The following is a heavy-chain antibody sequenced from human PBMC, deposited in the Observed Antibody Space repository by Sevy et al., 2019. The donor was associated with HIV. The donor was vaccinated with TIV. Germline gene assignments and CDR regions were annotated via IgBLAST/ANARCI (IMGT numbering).Heavy chain of an antibody. V-gene: IGHV4-39*01. CDR3: ARQPANSNEFEY. D-gene: IGHD2-21*01. J-gene: IGHJ4*01. CDR2: IHHTGKT. CDR1: SGSIISSTYY. Sequence: SETLSLTCTVSSGSIISSTYYWDWIRQPPGKGLEWIGNIHHTGKTYYIPSLRSRVTMSVDTSKNQFSLNLNSVTAADTAVYYCARQPANSNEFEYWGRGTLVTVSS.